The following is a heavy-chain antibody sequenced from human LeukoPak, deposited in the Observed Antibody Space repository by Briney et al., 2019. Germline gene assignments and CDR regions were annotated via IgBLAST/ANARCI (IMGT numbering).Heavy chain of an antibody. CDR2: ISYDGSNK. Sequence: GGSLRLSCAAFGFTFGSYGMHWVRQAPGKGLEWVAVISYDGSNKYYADSVKGRFTISRDNSKNTLFLQMSSLRGEDTAVYYCAKSPDVAGTGRFDYWGQGTLVSVSS. CDR3: AKSPDVAGTGRFDY. CDR1: GFTFGSYG. V-gene: IGHV3-30*18. D-gene: IGHD6-19*01. J-gene: IGHJ4*02.